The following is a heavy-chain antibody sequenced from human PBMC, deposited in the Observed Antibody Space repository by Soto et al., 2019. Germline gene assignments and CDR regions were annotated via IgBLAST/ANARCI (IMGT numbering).Heavy chain of an antibody. CDR1: GFTFSSSA. D-gene: IGHD6-19*01. Sequence: EVRLLESGGGLAQPGGSRRLSCAASGFTFSSSAMNWVRQAPGKGLEWVSSIRVGGGDTFYAASVRGRFTVSRDISRNTLYLQKNSLRAEDTAIYYCAKCSVGTVRTSGWCNWFDPWGQGTLVTVSS. J-gene: IGHJ5*02. V-gene: IGHV3-23*01. CDR2: IRVGGGDT. CDR3: AKCSVGTVRTSGWCNWFDP.